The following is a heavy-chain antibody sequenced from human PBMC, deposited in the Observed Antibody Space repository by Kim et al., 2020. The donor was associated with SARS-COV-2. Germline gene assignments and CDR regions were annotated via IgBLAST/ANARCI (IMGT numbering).Heavy chain of an antibody. D-gene: IGHD5-18*01. CDR3: ARVKSGGYSYEDYYGMDV. Sequence: KGRFNIARDNSKNTLYLQMNSLRAEDTAVYYCARVKSGGYSYEDYYGMDVWGQGTTVTVSS. V-gene: IGHV3-30*07. J-gene: IGHJ6*02.